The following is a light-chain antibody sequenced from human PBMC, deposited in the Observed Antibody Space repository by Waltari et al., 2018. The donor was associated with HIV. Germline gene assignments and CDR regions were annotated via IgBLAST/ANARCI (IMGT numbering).Light chain of an antibody. CDR2: KAS. J-gene: IGKJ1*01. V-gene: IGKV1-5*03. CDR3: LQYNSYQWT. Sequence: DIQMTQSPSTLSASVGDRVTITCRASQSISNWLAWYQQKPGKAPKLLIYKASSLQSGVPSRFSGSGSGTEFTLTISSLQPDDFAAYYCLQYNSYQWTFGQGTKVEIK. CDR1: QSISNW.